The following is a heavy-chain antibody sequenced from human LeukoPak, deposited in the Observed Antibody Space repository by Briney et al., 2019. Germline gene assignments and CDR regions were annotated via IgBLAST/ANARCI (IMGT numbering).Heavy chain of an antibody. Sequence: SETLSLTCAVYGGSFSGYYWSWIRQPPGKGLEWIGEINHSGSTNYNPSLKSRVTISVDTSKNQFSLKLSSVTAADTAVYYCARQRKTTYYYGSGSSRPNWFDPWGQGTLVTVSS. D-gene: IGHD3-10*01. J-gene: IGHJ5*02. V-gene: IGHV4-34*01. CDR1: GGSFSGYY. CDR2: INHSGST. CDR3: ARQRKTTYYYGSGSSRPNWFDP.